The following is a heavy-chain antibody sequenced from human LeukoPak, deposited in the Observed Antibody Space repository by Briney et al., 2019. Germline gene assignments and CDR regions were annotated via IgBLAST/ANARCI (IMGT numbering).Heavy chain of an antibody. CDR2: IYHSGST. CDR3: ARDRGGHFDY. CDR1: GDSISSNNW. D-gene: IGHD3-16*01. V-gene: IGHV4-4*02. Sequence: SERLSLTCAVSGDSISSNNWWGWVRQPPGKGLEWIGEIYHSGSTNYNPSLKSRITVSIDKSKNQFSLRLSSVTAADTAVYYCARDRGGHFDYWGQGTLVTVSS. J-gene: IGHJ4*02.